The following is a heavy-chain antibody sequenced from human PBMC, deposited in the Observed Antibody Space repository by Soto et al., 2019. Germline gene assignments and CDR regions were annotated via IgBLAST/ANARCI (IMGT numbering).Heavy chain of an antibody. CDR1: GFTFSSYA. Sequence: GGSLRLSCAASGFTFSSYAMSWVRQAPGKGLEGVSAISFSGGSTYYADSVKGRYTISRDNSKNTLYLQMNSLRAEDTAVYYCAKDLPRSYSGSYYAYYYGMDVWGQGTTVTSP. V-gene: IGHV3-23*01. CDR3: AKDLPRSYSGSYYAYYYGMDV. CDR2: ISFSGGST. D-gene: IGHD1-26*01. J-gene: IGHJ6*02.